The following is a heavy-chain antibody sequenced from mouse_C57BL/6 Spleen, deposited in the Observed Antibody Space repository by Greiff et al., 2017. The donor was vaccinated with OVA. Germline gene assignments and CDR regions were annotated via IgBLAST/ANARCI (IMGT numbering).Heavy chain of an antibody. J-gene: IGHJ4*01. V-gene: IGHV1-82*01. CDR1: GYAFSSSW. CDR3: ARWENYDDAMDY. CDR2: IYPGDGDT. D-gene: IGHD2-4*01. Sequence: QVQLQQSGPELVKPGASVKISCKASGYAFSSSWMNWVKQRPGKGLEWIGRIYPGDGDTNYNGKFKGKATLTADKSSSTAYMQLSSLTSEDSAVYFCARWENYDDAMDYWGQGTSVTVSS.